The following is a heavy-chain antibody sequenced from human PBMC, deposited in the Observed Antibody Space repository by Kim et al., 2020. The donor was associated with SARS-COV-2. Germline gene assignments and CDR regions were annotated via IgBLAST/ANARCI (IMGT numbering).Heavy chain of an antibody. D-gene: IGHD3-16*02. J-gene: IGHJ6*02. CDR3: TTGMITFGGVIVHNYYYYGMDV. CDR1: GFTFSNAW. V-gene: IGHV3-15*01. CDR2: IKSKTDGGTT. Sequence: GGSLRLSCAASGFTFSNAWMSWVRQAPGKGLEWVGRIKSKTDGGTTDYAAPVKGRFTISRDDSKNTLYLQMNSLKTEDTAVYYCTTGMITFGGVIVHNYYYYGMDVWGQGTTVTVSS.